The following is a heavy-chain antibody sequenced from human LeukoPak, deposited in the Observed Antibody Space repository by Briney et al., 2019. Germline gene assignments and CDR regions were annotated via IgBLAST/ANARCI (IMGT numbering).Heavy chain of an antibody. V-gene: IGHV1-69*01. CDR1: GGTFSSYA. D-gene: IGHD7-27*01. J-gene: IGHJ2*01. Sequence: SVKVTCKASGGTFSSYAISWVRQAPGQGLEWMGGIIPIFGTANYAQKFQGRVTITADESTSTAYMKLSSLRSEDTAVYYCARGALNWGYFDLWGRGALVTVSS. CDR2: IIPIFGTA. CDR3: ARGALNWGYFDL.